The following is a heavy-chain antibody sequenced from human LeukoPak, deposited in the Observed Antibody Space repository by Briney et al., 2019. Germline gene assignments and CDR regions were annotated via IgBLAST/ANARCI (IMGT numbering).Heavy chain of an antibody. V-gene: IGHV1-2*02. CDR2: IIPNSGRT. J-gene: IGHJ4*02. CDR3: ARSLSNWYSN. D-gene: IGHD6-13*01. CDR1: GYTFTGYY. Sequence: ASVKVSCKASGYTFTGYYMHWVRQAPGQGLEWMGWIIPNSGRTNYAQKFQGRVTMTRDTSINTVYMELSRLRSDDTAVYYCARSLSNWYSNWGQGTLVTVSS.